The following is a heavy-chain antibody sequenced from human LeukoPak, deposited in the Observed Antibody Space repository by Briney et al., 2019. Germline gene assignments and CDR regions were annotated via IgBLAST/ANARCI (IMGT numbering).Heavy chain of an antibody. CDR1: GGSFSGYY. CDR2: INHSGST. CDR3: ALLTGPHDS. J-gene: IGHJ4*02. Sequence: PSQTLSLTCAVYGGSFSGYYRSWIRQPPGKGLEWIGEINHSGSTNYNPSLKSRVTISVDTSKNQFSLKLSSVTAADTAVYYCALLTGPHDSWGQGTLVTVSS. V-gene: IGHV4-34*01. D-gene: IGHD1-20*01.